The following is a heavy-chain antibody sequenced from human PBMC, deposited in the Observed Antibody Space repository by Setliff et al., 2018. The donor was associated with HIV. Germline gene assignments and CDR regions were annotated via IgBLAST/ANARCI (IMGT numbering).Heavy chain of an antibody. Sequence: PSETLSLTCAVYGGSFSGYYWSWIRQPPGKGLEWIGEINHSGSTYYNPSLKGRVTISVDTSKNQFSLKLSSVTAADTAIYYCARRIYGNNPYFDYWSQGTLVTVSS. CDR2: INHSGST. D-gene: IGHD4-17*01. CDR1: GGSFSGYY. J-gene: IGHJ4*02. CDR3: ARRIYGNNPYFDY. V-gene: IGHV4-34*01.